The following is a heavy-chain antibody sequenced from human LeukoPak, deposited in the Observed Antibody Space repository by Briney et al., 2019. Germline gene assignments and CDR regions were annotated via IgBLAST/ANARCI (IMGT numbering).Heavy chain of an antibody. V-gene: IGHV1-8*01. CDR2: MNPNSGNT. D-gene: IGHD2-15*01. CDR1: GYTFTSYD. CDR3: ARDIGYCSGGSCYSGVYYYYGMDV. J-gene: IGHJ6*02. Sequence: ASVKVSCKASGYTFTSYDINWVRQATGQGLEWMGWMNPNSGNTGYAQKFQGRVTMTRNTSISTAYMELSSLRSEDTAVYYCARDIGYCSGGSCYSGVYYYYGMDVWGQGTTVAVSS.